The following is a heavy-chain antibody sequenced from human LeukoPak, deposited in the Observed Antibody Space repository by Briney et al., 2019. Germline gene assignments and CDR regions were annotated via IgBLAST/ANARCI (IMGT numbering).Heavy chain of an antibody. J-gene: IGHJ5*01. CDR2: IHYSGSS. D-gene: IGHD2-8*01. CDR1: GDSTSNFY. Sequence: SETLSLTCTVSGDSTSNFYWNWIRRSPGKGWEWIGNIHYSGSSVYNPSLKSRGTISIDTSRRQFFLKLNSVTAADTAVYFCALAPNSNWFDFWGPGTLVTVSS. V-gene: IGHV4-59*03. CDR3: ALAPNSNWFDF.